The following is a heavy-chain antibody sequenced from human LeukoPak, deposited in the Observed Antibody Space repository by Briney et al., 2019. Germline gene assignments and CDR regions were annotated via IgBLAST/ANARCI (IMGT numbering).Heavy chain of an antibody. CDR1: GYTFTTYY. D-gene: IGHD3-22*01. V-gene: IGHV1-69*05. J-gene: IGHJ4*02. CDR3: ARGHDSSGYYYRFDY. CDR2: IIPIFGTA. Sequence: GASVKVSCKASGYTFTTYYMHWVRQAPGQGLEWMGGIIPIFGTANYAQKFQGRVTITTDESTSTAYMELSSLRSEDTAVYYCARGHDSSGYYYRFDYWGQGTLVTVSS.